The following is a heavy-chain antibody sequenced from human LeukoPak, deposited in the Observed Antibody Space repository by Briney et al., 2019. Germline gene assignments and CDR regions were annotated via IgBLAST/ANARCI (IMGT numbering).Heavy chain of an antibody. CDR2: LNHSGST. CDR3: AKDGGRDSSGYYKTNAAAEYFQH. V-gene: IGHV4-34*01. Sequence: SETLSLTCAVYGGSFSGYYWSWIRQPPGKGLEWIGELNHSGSTNYNPSLKSRVTISVDTSKNQFSLKLSSVTAADTAVYYCAKDGGRDSSGYYKTNAAAEYFQHWGQGTLVTVSS. D-gene: IGHD3-22*01. J-gene: IGHJ1*01. CDR1: GGSFSGYY.